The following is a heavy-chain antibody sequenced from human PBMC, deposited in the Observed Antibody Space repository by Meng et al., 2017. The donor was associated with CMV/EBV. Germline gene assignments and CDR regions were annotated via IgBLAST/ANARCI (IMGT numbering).Heavy chain of an antibody. CDR2: ISGSGGSR. J-gene: IGHJ6*02. V-gene: IGHV3-23*01. Sequence: GGSLRLSCVGSGFSFDNYAMSWVRRAPGKGLEWVSTISGSGGSRYYADSVKGRFTISRDNSKNTLYLQMNSLRTEDTAVYYCAKGVYSSGYYYYGMDVWGQGTTVTVSS. CDR1: GFSFDNYA. D-gene: IGHD6-19*01. CDR3: AKGVYSSGYYYYGMDV.